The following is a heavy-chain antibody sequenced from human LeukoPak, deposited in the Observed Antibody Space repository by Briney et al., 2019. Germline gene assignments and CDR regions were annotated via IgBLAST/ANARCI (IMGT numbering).Heavy chain of an antibody. Sequence: GGSLRLSCAASGFTFSSYSMNWVRQAPGKGLEWVSSISSSSSYIYYADSVKGRFAISRDNSKNTLYLQMNSLRVEDTAVYYCARDSRVVVVPTNWFDPWGQGTLVTVSS. CDR3: ARDSRVVVVPTNWFDP. J-gene: IGHJ5*02. D-gene: IGHD2-2*01. V-gene: IGHV3-21*01. CDR1: GFTFSSYS. CDR2: ISSSSSYI.